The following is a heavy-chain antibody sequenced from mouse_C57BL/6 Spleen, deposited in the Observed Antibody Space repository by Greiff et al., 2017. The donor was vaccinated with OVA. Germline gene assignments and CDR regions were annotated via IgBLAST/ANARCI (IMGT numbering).Heavy chain of an antibody. V-gene: IGHV1-50*01. CDR2: IDPSDSYT. CDR3: AREGDYDDDGAPFDY. D-gene: IGHD2-3*01. J-gene: IGHJ2*01. Sequence: QVQLQQSGAELVKPGASVKLSCKASGYTFTSYWMQWVKQRPGQGLEWIGEIDPSDSYTNYNQKFKGKATLTVDTSSSTAYMQLSSLTSEDTAVYYGAREGDYDDDGAPFDYWGQGTTLTVSS. CDR1: GYTFTSYW.